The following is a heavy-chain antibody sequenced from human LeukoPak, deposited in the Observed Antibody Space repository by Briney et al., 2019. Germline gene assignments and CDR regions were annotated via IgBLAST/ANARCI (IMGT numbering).Heavy chain of an antibody. V-gene: IGHV1-18*01. J-gene: IGHJ4*02. CDR1: GYTFTSYG. D-gene: IGHD6-19*01. Sequence: ASVKVSCKASGYTFTSYGISWVRQAPGQGLEWMGWISAYNGNTNYAQKLQGRVTMTTDTSTSTAYMELRSLRSDDTAVYYCARARSYSSGLVPPYYFDYWGQGTLVTVSS. CDR2: ISAYNGNT. CDR3: ARARSYSSGLVPPYYFDY.